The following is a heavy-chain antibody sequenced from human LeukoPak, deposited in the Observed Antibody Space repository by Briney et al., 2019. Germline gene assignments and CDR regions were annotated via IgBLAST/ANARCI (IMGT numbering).Heavy chain of an antibody. V-gene: IGHV4-28*01. J-gene: IGHJ5*02. CDR3: ARHYGP. CDR1: GYSITSSSW. CDR2: IYHSGTT. D-gene: IGHD3-16*01. Sequence: SETLSLTCAVSGYSITSSSWWGWIRKPPGKGLEWIGDIYHSGTTYYNPPLKSRVTISVDTSNTQFSLKLNSVTATDTAVYYCARHYGPWGQGTLVTVSS.